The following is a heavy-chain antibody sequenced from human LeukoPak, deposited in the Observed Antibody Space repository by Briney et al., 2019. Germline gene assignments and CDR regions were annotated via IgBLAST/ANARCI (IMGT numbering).Heavy chain of an antibody. Sequence: PSGTLSLTCTVSGGSISSGSYYWSWTRQPAGKGLEWIGRIYTSGSTNYNPSLKSRVTISVDTSKNQFSLKLSSVTAADTAVYYCARGRGSYDYWGQGTLVTVSS. D-gene: IGHD1-26*01. J-gene: IGHJ4*02. V-gene: IGHV4-61*02. CDR3: ARGRGSYDY. CDR2: IYTSGST. CDR1: GGSISSGSYY.